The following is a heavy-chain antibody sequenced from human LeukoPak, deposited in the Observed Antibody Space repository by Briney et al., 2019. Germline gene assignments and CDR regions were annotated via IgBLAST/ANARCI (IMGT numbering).Heavy chain of an antibody. J-gene: IGHJ4*02. D-gene: IGHD3-22*01. CDR1: GGFISIGRYY. V-gene: IGHV4-31*03. Sequence: SQTLSLTCNVSGGFISIGRYYWGWIRQHPGKGLECIGYIYRSGSTYYNPSLKSRFTISLDTSKNQFSLKLSSVTAADTAVYYCARLSSSGDAAWLDYWGQGTLVTVSS. CDR3: ARLSSSGDAAWLDY. CDR2: IYRSGST.